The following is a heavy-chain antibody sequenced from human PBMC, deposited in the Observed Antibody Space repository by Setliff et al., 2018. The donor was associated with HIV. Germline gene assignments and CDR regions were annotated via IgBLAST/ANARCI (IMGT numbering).Heavy chain of an antibody. CDR3: ATDRGTY. J-gene: IGHJ4*02. Sequence: PGESLKISCVASGFTFSNYWMSWVRQAPGKGLEWVANIKQDGSEKYYVDSVKGRFTISRDNAKNSLYLQMNSLRAEDTAVYYCATDRGTYWGQGTLVTVSS. CDR2: IKQDGSEK. D-gene: IGHD1-7*01. CDR1: GFTFSNYW. V-gene: IGHV3-7*03.